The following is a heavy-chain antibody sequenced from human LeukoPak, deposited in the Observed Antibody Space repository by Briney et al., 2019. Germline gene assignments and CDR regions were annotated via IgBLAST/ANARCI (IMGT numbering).Heavy chain of an antibody. CDR1: GGFISSYY. V-gene: IGHV4-59*01. D-gene: IGHD6-6*01. Sequence: SETLSLTCTVSGGFISSYYWSWIRQPPGKGLEWIGYVYYSGSTNYNPSLKSRVTFSVDTSKSQFSLKLNSVIAADTAVYYCARATYYSTSSPAFDIWGQGTMVTVSS. J-gene: IGHJ3*02. CDR2: VYYSGST. CDR3: ARATYYSTSSPAFDI.